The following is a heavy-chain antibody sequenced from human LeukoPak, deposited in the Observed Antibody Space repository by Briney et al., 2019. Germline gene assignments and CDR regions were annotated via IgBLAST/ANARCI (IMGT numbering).Heavy chain of an antibody. Sequence: SVKVSCKASGYTFTSYGISWVRQAPGQGLEWMGRIIPIFGTANYAQKFQGRVTITTDESTSTAYMELSSLRSEDTAVYYCASFGKPYNLYYYDSSGYLNYWGQGTLVTVSS. V-gene: IGHV1-69*05. CDR1: GYTFTSYG. J-gene: IGHJ4*02. CDR2: IIPIFGTA. D-gene: IGHD3-22*01. CDR3: ASFGKPYNLYYYDSSGYLNY.